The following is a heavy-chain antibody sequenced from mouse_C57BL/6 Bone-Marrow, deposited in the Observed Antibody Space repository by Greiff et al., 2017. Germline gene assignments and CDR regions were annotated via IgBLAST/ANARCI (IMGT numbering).Heavy chain of an antibody. J-gene: IGHJ3*01. V-gene: IGHV2-9-1*01. CDR2: IWTGGGT. D-gene: IGHD1-3*01. CDR3: AKDSKGKGFAY. CDR1: GFSLTSYA. Sequence: VQVVESGPGLVAPSQSLSITCTVSGFSLTSYAISWVRQPPGKGLEWLGVIWTGGGTNYNSALKSRLSLSKDNSKSQVFLTMNSLQIDDTARYYCAKDSKGKGFAYWGQGTLVTVSA.